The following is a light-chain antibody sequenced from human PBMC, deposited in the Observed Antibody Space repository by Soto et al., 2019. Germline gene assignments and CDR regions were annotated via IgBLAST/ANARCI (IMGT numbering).Light chain of an antibody. CDR3: QQYNSYST. Sequence: DIQMTQSPSTLSASVGDRVTITCRASQSISSWLAWYQQKPGKAPKPLIYKASSLESGVPTRFSGSGSGTEFTLTISSLQPDEFATYYCQQYNSYSTFGQGTKVGIK. V-gene: IGKV1-5*03. CDR2: KAS. J-gene: IGKJ2*01. CDR1: QSISSW.